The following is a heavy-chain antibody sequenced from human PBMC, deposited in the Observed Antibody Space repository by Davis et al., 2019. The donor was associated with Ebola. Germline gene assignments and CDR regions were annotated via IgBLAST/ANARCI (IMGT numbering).Heavy chain of an antibody. V-gene: IGHV4-4*02. J-gene: IGHJ6*02. CDR2: IYHSGDT. CDR1: GAGSISTSVW. CDR3: ARGFRTYYYGSGRYYYGMDV. D-gene: IGHD3-10*01. Sequence: MPSETLSLTCTVSGAGSISTSVWWSWVRQTPGKGLEWIGEIYHSGDTNYNPSLKSRVTISVDTSKNQFSLKLSSVTAADTAVYYCARGFRTYYYGSGRYYYGMDVWGQGTTVTVSS.